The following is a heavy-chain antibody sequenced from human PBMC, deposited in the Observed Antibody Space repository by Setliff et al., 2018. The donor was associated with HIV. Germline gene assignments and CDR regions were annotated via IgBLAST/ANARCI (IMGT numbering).Heavy chain of an antibody. CDR3: IPGGSSSIFFPH. CDR2: IRTKANSYAT. Sequence: GGSLRLSCVASGFTFSNYAMHWVRQASGKGLGWVGHIRTKANSYATVYAASVKGRFTISRDDAKNTAYLQMSSLKTEDTALYYCIPGGSSSIFFPHWGRGTLVTVSS. J-gene: IGHJ4*02. D-gene: IGHD2-2*01. CDR1: GFTFSNYA. V-gene: IGHV3-73*01.